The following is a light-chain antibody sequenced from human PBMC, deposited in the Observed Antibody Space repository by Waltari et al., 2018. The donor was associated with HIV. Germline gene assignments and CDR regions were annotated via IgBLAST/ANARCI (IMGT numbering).Light chain of an antibody. J-gene: IGKJ1*01. CDR3: QQYNSYSQT. CDR1: QSISSW. CDR2: RAS. V-gene: IGKV1-5*03. Sequence: IQTTQSNPTLPASVGDRVTGTCRASQSISSWLAWYQQKPGKAPKVLIYRASSLESGVPSRFSGSGSGTEFTLTISSLQPDDFATYYCQQYNSYSQTFGQGTKVEIK.